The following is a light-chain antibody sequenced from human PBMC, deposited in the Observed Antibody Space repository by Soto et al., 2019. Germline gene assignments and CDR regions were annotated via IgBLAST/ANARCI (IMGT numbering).Light chain of an antibody. CDR3: MQGTHWPPS. J-gene: IGKJ3*01. CDR2: KVS. V-gene: IGKV2-30*01. CDR1: QSLVYSDGNTY. Sequence: DVVMTQSPVSLPVTLGQPASISCRSSQSLVYSDGNTYLNWFQQRPGQSPRRLIYKVSNRDSGVPDRFNGRGSGTDFTLQISRVEAEDVVFYYCMQGTHWPPSFGPGTKVEIK.